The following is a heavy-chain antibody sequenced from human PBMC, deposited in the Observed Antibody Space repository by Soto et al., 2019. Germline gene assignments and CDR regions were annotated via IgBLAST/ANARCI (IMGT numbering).Heavy chain of an antibody. D-gene: IGHD4-17*01. J-gene: IGHJ3*02. CDR1: GGSISSGGYY. Sequence: SETLSLTCTVSGGSISSGGYYWSWIRQHPGKGLEWIGYIYYSGSTYYNPSLKSRVTISVDTSKNQFSLKLSSVTAADTAVYYCARGRPTVNTMVAAFDIWGQGTMVTVSS. CDR3: ARGRPTVNTMVAAFDI. V-gene: IGHV4-31*03. CDR2: IYYSGST.